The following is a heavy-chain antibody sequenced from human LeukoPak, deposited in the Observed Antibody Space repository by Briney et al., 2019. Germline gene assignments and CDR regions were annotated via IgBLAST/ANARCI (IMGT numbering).Heavy chain of an antibody. V-gene: IGHV3-23*01. CDR2: ISASGGST. Sequence: GGSLTLSCAASGFTFSSYAMSWVRQAPGRGLEWVSGISASGGSTYYADSVKGRFIISRENSKNTLYLQMSNLRAEDTAIYYCVKDGGYSSSCYYFDYWGQGTLVTVSS. J-gene: IGHJ4*02. CDR1: GFTFSSYA. D-gene: IGHD6-13*01. CDR3: VKDGGYSSSCYYFDY.